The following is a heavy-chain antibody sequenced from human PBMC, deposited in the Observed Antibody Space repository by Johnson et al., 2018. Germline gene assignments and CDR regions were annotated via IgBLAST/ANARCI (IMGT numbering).Heavy chain of an antibody. V-gene: IGHV3-74*01. CDR3: VRGRRVRGVTGPYFGLDV. Sequence: VQLQESGGGLVQPGGSLRLSCAASGFSFSSDWMHWVRQAPGKGLVWVSGMNTDGSATNYADSVKGRFTISRDNAKNTLYLQMNTLRGEDTAVDYCVRGRRVRGVTGPYFGLDVWGQGTTVTVSS. J-gene: IGHJ6*02. D-gene: IGHD3-10*01. CDR2: MNTDGSAT. CDR1: GFSFSSDW.